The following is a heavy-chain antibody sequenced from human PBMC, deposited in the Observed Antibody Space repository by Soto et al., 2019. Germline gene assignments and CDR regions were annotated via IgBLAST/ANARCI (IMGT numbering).Heavy chain of an antibody. Sequence: ASVEVSCRAAGYTFTSYGISWVRQAPGQGREWMGWIIAYNGNTNYAQKLQGRVTMTTDTSTSTAYMELRSLRSDDTAVYYCARDSKGLRFLEWLPNYYYYGMDVWGQGTTVTVSS. J-gene: IGHJ6*02. D-gene: IGHD3-3*01. V-gene: IGHV1-18*01. CDR2: IIAYNGNT. CDR3: ARDSKGLRFLEWLPNYYYYGMDV. CDR1: GYTFTSYG.